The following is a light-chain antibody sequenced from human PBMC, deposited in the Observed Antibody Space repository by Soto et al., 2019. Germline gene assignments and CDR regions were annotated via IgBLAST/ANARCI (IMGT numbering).Light chain of an antibody. J-gene: IGKJ1*01. V-gene: IGKV3-11*01. CDR3: QQSYSTPRT. CDR1: QSVSSY. CDR2: DAS. Sequence: EIMLTQSPATLSLCPGVRATLSCRASQSVSSYLAWYQQKPGQAPRLLIYDASNRATGIPARFSGSGSGTDFTLTISSLQPEDFATYYCQQSYSTPRTFGQGTKVDI.